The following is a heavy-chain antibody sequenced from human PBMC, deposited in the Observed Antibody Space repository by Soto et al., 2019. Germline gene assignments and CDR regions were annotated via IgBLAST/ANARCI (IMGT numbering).Heavy chain of an antibody. Sequence: QVHLVQSGAEVKKPGASVKVSCKASGYTFTNYDINWVRQAPGQGLEWMGWISTYTGNTNYAQKLQGRVTMTTDTSPRTAYMELRSLRSDDTAVYYCARGYYYGSGRPTPGGMDVWGQGTTVTVSS. V-gene: IGHV1-18*01. CDR2: ISTYTGNT. CDR3: ARGYYYGSGRPTPGGMDV. D-gene: IGHD3-10*01. CDR1: GYTFTNYD. J-gene: IGHJ6*02.